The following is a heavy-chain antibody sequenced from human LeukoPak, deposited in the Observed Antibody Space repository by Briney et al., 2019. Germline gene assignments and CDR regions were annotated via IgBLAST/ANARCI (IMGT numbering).Heavy chain of an antibody. D-gene: IGHD2-8*01. CDR3: ARVDCTNGVCHGFDY. CDR1: GFTFSSYW. V-gene: IGHV3-7*01. CDR2: IKHDGSEK. Sequence: GGSLRLSCAASGFTFSSYWMTWVRQAPGKGLEWVANIKHDGSEKYYVDSVKGRFTISRDNAKNSLYLQMNSLRAEDTAVYYCARVDCTNGVCHGFDYWGQGTLVTVSS. J-gene: IGHJ4*02.